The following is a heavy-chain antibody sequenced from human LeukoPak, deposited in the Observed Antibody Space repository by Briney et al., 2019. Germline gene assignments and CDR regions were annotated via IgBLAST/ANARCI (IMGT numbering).Heavy chain of an antibody. D-gene: IGHD6-6*01. CDR1: GYTFTSYY. Sequence: AASVKVSCKASGYTFTSYYMHWVRQAPGQGLEWMGIINPSGGSTSYAQKFQGRVTMTRDMSTSTVYMELSSLRSEDTAVYYCARARQLDRSFDYWGQGTPVTVSS. V-gene: IGHV1-46*01. J-gene: IGHJ4*02. CDR3: ARARQLDRSFDY. CDR2: INPSGGST.